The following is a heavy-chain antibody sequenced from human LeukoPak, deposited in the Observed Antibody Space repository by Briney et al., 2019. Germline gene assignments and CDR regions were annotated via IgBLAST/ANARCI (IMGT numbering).Heavy chain of an antibody. CDR1: GGSISSGSYY. CDR2: IYTSGST. V-gene: IGHV4-61*02. D-gene: IGHD1-26*01. CDR3: ARDRSGRRVGDAFDI. Sequence: PSQTLSPTCTVSGGSISSGSYYWSWIRQPAGKGLEWIGRIYTSGSTNYNPSLKSRVTISVDTSKNQFSLKLSSVTAADTAVYYCARDRSGRRVGDAFDIWGQGTMVTVSS. J-gene: IGHJ3*02.